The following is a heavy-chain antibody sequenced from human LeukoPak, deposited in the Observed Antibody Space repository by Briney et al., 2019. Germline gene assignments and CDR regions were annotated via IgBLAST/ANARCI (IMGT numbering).Heavy chain of an antibody. CDR3: ARLVWLGESPGSWFDS. CDR1: GGSITSHF. CDR2: IHYSGST. Sequence: SETLSLTCSVSGGSITSHFWSWIRQPPGKGLEWIGYIHYSGSTNYNPSLKSRVTISPDASKNQLFLKLNSVTAADTAVYYCARLVWLGESPGSWFDSWGQGTLVTVSS. J-gene: IGHJ5*01. D-gene: IGHD3-10*01. V-gene: IGHV4-59*11.